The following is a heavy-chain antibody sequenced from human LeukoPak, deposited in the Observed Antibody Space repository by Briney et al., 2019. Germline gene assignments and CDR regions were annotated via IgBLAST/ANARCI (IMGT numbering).Heavy chain of an antibody. Sequence: SVKVSCKASGGTFSSYAISWVRQAPGQGLEWMGGIIPIFGTANYAQKFQGRVTITADESTSTAYMELSSLRSEDTAVYYCARDLDCSGGSCYSDNWFDPWGQGTLVTVPS. CDR1: GGTFSSYA. D-gene: IGHD2-15*01. CDR3: ARDLDCSGGSCYSDNWFDP. J-gene: IGHJ5*02. CDR2: IIPIFGTA. V-gene: IGHV1-69*13.